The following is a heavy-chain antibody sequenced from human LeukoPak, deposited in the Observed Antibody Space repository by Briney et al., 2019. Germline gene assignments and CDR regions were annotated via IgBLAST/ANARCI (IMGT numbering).Heavy chain of an antibody. Sequence: GGSLRLSCAASGFTFSSYWMSWVRQAPGKGLEWVSVIYSGGSTYYADSVKGRFTISRDNSKNTLYLQMNSLRAQDTAVYYCARDLDDRYNLWGQGTLVTLPS. CDR2: IYSGGST. J-gene: IGHJ4*02. V-gene: IGHV3-66*01. D-gene: IGHD5-24*01. CDR3: ARDLDDRYNL. CDR1: GFTFSSYW.